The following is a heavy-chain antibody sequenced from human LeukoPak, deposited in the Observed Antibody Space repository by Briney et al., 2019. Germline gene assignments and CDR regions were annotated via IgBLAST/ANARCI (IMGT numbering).Heavy chain of an antibody. V-gene: IGHV1-24*01. CDR1: GYTLTELS. CDR3: ATDKRIVGATSSWFDP. D-gene: IGHD1-26*01. J-gene: IGHJ5*02. Sequence: ASVKVSCKVSGYTLTELSMHWVRQAPGKGLEWMGGFDPEDGETIYAQKFRGRVTMTEDTSTDTAYMELSSLRSEDTAVYYCATDKRIVGATSSWFDPWGQGTLVTVSS. CDR2: FDPEDGET.